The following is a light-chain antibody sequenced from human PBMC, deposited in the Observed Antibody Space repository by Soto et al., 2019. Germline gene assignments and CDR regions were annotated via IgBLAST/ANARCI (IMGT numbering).Light chain of an antibody. V-gene: IGKV2-28*01. CDR2: LGS. J-gene: IGKJ4*01. CDR3: QQYGISPLT. Sequence: LSMHASPREPSPTSGRDKESLRYSNGFIYLDWYLQKPGQSPQLLIYLGSNRASGVPARFSGSGSGTDFTLTISRLQSEDFAVYYCQQYGISPLTSGGGTKVDIK. CDR1: ESLRYSNGFIY.